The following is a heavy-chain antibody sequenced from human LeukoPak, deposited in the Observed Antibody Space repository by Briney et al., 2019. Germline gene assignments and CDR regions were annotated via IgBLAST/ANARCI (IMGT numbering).Heavy chain of an antibody. CDR3: ATDRGGGGHFDY. Sequence: ASVKVSCKVSGYTLTELSMHWVRQAPGKGLEWMGGFDPEDGETIYAQKFQGRVTMTEDTSTDTAYIELSSLRSEDTAVYYCATDRGGGGHFDYWGQGTLVTVSS. V-gene: IGHV1-24*01. CDR2: FDPEDGET. CDR1: GYTLTELS. D-gene: IGHD3-16*01. J-gene: IGHJ4*02.